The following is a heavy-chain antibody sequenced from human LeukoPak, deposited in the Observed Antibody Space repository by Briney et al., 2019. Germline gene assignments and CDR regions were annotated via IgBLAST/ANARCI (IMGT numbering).Heavy chain of an antibody. CDR3: ARDLTIFGVARFDP. D-gene: IGHD3-3*01. J-gene: IGHJ5*02. Sequence: PSETLSLTCAVYGGSFSGYYWSWIRQPPGKGLEWIGEINHSGSTNYNPSLKSRVTISVDTSKNQFSLKLSSVTAADPAVYYCARDLTIFGVARFDPWGQGTLVTVSS. V-gene: IGHV4-34*01. CDR2: INHSGST. CDR1: GGSFSGYY.